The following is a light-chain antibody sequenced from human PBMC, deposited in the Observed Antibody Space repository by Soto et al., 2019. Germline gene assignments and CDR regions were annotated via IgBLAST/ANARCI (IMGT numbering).Light chain of an antibody. J-gene: IGKJ4*01. Sequence: EIVLTQSPATLSLSPGERATLSCRASQSVSSYLAWYQQKPGQAPRLLIYDASNRATGIPARFSGSGSGTDFTLTISSREPADFAVYYCQQRSNWPLTFGGGTKVDIK. CDR3: QQRSNWPLT. CDR2: DAS. CDR1: QSVSSY. V-gene: IGKV3-11*01.